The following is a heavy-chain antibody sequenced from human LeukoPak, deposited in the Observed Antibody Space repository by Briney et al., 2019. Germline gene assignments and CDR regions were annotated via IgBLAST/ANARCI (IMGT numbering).Heavy chain of an antibody. J-gene: IGHJ6*04. CDR2: ISRSGRIL. D-gene: IGHD3-10*02. CDR3: AELGITMIGGV. Sequence: QAGGALRLSCAASGFNFSNAWMSWVRQAPGKGLGWVSYISRSGRILYYADSVKGRFPISRDNAKNSLYLQMNSLRAEDTAVYYCAELGITMIGGVWGKGTTVTISS. V-gene: IGHV3-48*04. CDR1: GFNFSNAW.